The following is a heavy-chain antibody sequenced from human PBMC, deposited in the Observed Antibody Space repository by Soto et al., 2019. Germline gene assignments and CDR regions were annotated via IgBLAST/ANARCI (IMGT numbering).Heavy chain of an antibody. V-gene: IGHV4-59*01. CDR3: ASGSIAAHRADAYDI. CDR1: GGSISSYY. D-gene: IGHD6-6*01. Sequence: PSETLSLTCTVSGGSISSYYWSWIQQPPGKGLEWIGYIYYSGSTNYNRSLKSRVTISVDTSKNSFSLKVSSVTAADTAVYYCASGSIAAHRADAYDIWGQRTMSTVSS. CDR2: IYYSGST. J-gene: IGHJ3*02.